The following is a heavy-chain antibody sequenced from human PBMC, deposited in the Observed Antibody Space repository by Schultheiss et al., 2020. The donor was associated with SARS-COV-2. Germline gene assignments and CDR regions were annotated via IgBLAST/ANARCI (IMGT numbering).Heavy chain of an antibody. Sequence: SVKVSCKASGGTFSSYAISWVRQAPGQGLEWMGGIIPIFGTANYAQKFQGRVTITADESTSTAYMELSSLRSEDTAVYYCARDQTVTAAGYYYYMDVWGQGTTVTVSS. CDR1: GGTFSSYA. D-gene: IGHD6-13*01. V-gene: IGHV1-69*13. CDR3: ARDQTVTAAGYYYYMDV. J-gene: IGHJ6*03. CDR2: IIPIFGTA.